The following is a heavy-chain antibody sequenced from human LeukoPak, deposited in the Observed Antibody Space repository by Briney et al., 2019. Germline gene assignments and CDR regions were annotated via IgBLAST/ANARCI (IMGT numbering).Heavy chain of an antibody. V-gene: IGHV3-74*01. CDR1: GFTSSSYW. CDR3: AKDFVRYNIQFDY. Sequence: GGSLRLSCAASGFTSSSYWMHWARQVPGKGLEWVSSISRDGSNTKYADSVKGRFTISRDNAKKTLCLQMNSLRAEDTALYYCAKDFVRYNIQFDYWGQGALVTVSS. J-gene: IGHJ4*02. CDR2: ISRDGSNT. D-gene: IGHD1-1*01.